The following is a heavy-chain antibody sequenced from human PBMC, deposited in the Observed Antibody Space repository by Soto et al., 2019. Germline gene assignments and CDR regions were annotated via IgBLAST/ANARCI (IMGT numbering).Heavy chain of an antibody. J-gene: IGHJ4*02. D-gene: IGHD3-3*02. V-gene: IGHV4-39*01. CDR2: MFYGVST. CDR1: GSSINSSGHY. CDR3: ARLPSRHLVDY. Sequence: QLQVQESGPGLVKPSETLSLTCTVSGSSINSSGHYWGWIRQPPGKGLEWIGSMFYGVSTYYNPSLKSRVTVSVDTSKNQFSLNLRSVTAADTAVYYCARLPSRHLVDYWGQGTLVTVSS.